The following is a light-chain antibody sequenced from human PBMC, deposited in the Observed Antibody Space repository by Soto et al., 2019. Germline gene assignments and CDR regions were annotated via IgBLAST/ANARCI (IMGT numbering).Light chain of an antibody. CDR3: QKYNSAPWT. Sequence: DIQMTQSPSSLSASVGDRVTITCRASQGISNFLAWYQQKPAKVPKLLIYAASTLQSGVPSRFSGSGSGTDFTLTITSLQPEDVATYYCQKYNSAPWTFGQGTKVEIK. V-gene: IGKV1-27*01. CDR1: QGISNF. J-gene: IGKJ1*01. CDR2: AAS.